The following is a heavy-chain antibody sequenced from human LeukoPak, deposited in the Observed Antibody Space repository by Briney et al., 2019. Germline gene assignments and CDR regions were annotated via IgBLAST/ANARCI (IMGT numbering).Heavy chain of an antibody. CDR3: AKDLYSHAY. Sequence: GGSLRLSCAASGFTFNNFAMNWLRQAPGKGLEWVSAISSSGTITYYADSVKGRFTISRDNSKNTLYLQMNSLRAEDTAVYYCAKDLYSHAYWGQGTLVTVSS. J-gene: IGHJ4*02. V-gene: IGHV3-23*01. CDR2: ISSSGTIT. D-gene: IGHD4-11*01. CDR1: GFTFNNFA.